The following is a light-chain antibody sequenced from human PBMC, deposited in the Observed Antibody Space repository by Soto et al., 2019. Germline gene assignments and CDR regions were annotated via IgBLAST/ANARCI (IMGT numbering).Light chain of an antibody. Sequence: EIVLTQSPGTLSLSPGERATLSCRASQSVSSSYLAWYQQKPGQAPRLLIYGASSRATGIPDRFIGSGSGTDFNLTISRLEPEDFAVYYCQQYGSSPWTFGQGTKVEIK. CDR2: GAS. CDR3: QQYGSSPWT. CDR1: QSVSSSY. J-gene: IGKJ1*01. V-gene: IGKV3-20*01.